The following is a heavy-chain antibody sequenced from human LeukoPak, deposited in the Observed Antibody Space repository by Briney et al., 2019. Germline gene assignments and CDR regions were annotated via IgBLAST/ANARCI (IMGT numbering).Heavy chain of an antibody. CDR1: GFTFSSYE. CDR2: ISSSGSRI. CDR3: ARVGQRKWDLLLASGPSAFDL. V-gene: IGHV3-48*03. Sequence: GGSLRLSCAAFGFTFSSYEMNWVRQAPGKGLEWVSSISSSGSRIYYADSVKGRFTISRDNAKNSLYLQMISLTAEDTALYYCARVGQRKWDLLLASGPSAFDLWGQGTMVTVSS. J-gene: IGHJ3*01. D-gene: IGHD1-26*01.